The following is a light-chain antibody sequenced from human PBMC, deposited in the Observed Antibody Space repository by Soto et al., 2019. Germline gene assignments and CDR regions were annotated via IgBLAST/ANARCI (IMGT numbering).Light chain of an antibody. CDR1: QRNNSW. CDR2: KAS. CDR3: RHTYHILRT. V-gene: IGKV1-5*03. Sequence: RMAHSRSALSASVGERITRTCQASQRNNSWLAWYQQKPGKAPKLLIYKASSLESGVPSRFSGSGSGTDTTSIFSSRLPEEPVSYYCRHTYHILRTFGGGTRLEIK. J-gene: IGKJ5*01.